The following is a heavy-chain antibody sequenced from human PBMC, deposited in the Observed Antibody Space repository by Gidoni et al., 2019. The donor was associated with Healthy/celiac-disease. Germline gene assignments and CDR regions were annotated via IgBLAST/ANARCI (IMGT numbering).Heavy chain of an antibody. CDR2: IWYDGSNK. D-gene: IGHD6-19*01. CDR1: SYG. J-gene: IGHJ4*02. V-gene: IGHV3-33*01. CDR3: ARDSMAATGYFDY. Sequence: SYGMHWVRQAPGKGLEWVAVIWYDGSNKYYADSVKGRFTISRDNSKNTLYLQMNSLRAEYTAVYYSARDSMAATGYFDYWGQGTLVTVSS.